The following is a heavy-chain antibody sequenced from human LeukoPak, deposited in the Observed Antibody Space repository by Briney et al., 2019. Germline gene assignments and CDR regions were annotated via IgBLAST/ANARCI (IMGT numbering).Heavy chain of an antibody. V-gene: IGHV4-59*01. CDR1: GGSISSYY. CDR3: ARTGGYKSPFSF. D-gene: IGHD5-24*01. CDR2: VSYSGST. Sequence: SETLSLTCTVSGGSISSYYWNWVRQPPGKGLEWIGYVSYSGSTNYNPSLKSRVTISVDTSKNQFSLKLNSVTAADTAVYYCARTGGYKSPFSFWGQGALVTVSS. J-gene: IGHJ4*02.